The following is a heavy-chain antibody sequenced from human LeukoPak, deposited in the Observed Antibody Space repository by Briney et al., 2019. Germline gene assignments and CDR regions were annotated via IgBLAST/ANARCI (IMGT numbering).Heavy chain of an antibody. CDR3: AREGSTSGTNWFDP. Sequence: SETLSLTCAVSGDSISSNNYYWAWVRQPPGKGLEWIGSVSYSGSIYYHPSLKSRVTMSVDTSRNQFSLKLTSVTAADTAVYYCAREGSTSGTNWFDPWGQGDLVTVSS. J-gene: IGHJ5*02. V-gene: IGHV4-39*02. CDR1: GDSISSNNYY. CDR2: VSYSGSI. D-gene: IGHD3-10*01.